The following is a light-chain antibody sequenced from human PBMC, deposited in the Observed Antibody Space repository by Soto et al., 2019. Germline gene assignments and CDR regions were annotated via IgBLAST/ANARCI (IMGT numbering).Light chain of an antibody. CDR2: KAS. Sequence: DIQMTLSPSTLSGSVGDRVTITCRASQTISSWLAWYQQKPGKAPKLLIYKASTLKSGVPSRFSGSGSGTEFTLTISSLQPDDFATYYCQHYNSYWTFGQGTKVDIK. CDR3: QHYNSYWT. V-gene: IGKV1-5*03. CDR1: QTISSW. J-gene: IGKJ1*01.